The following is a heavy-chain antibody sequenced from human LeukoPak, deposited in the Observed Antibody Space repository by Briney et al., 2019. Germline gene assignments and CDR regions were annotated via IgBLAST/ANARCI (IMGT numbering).Heavy chain of an antibody. CDR3: ARVPAAGLGYYYGMDV. CDR1: GGTFSSYA. V-gene: IGHV1-69*01. J-gene: IGHJ6*02. CDR2: IIPIFGTA. D-gene: IGHD6-13*01. Sequence: SVKVSCKASGGTFSSYAISWVRQAPGQGLEWMGGIIPIFGTANYAQKFQGRVTITADESTSTAYMELSSLRSEDTAVYYCARVPAAGLGYYYGMDVWGQGTTVTVSS.